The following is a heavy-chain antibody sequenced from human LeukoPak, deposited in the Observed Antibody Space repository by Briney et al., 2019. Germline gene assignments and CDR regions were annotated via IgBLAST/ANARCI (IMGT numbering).Heavy chain of an antibody. J-gene: IGHJ4*02. CDR3: ARDKQHSYGRYFDH. Sequence: SSETLSLTCTVSGDSISTYHWNWIRKPPGKGLEWIGYMQSNGNSKYNPSLRSRVTIFIDTSKSQVALILSSVTAADTAVYYCARDKQHSYGRYFDHWGQGALLTVSS. D-gene: IGHD3-16*01. CDR2: MQSNGNS. V-gene: IGHV4-59*01. CDR1: GDSISTYH.